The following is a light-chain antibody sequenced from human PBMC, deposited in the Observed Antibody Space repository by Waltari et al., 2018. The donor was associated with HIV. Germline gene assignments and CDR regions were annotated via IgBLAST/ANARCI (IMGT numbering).Light chain of an antibody. CDR2: KSS. V-gene: IGKV1-5*03. CDR3: QQEGA. CDR1: QRISSW. J-gene: IGKJ1*01. Sequence: DIQMTQPPSTLSASVGERVTITCRASQRISSWLARYQQKAGKAPRMIIYKSSTLANGVPSRFSGRGSGAEFTLSIDSLQPDDFATYYGQQEGAFGQGTKVEIK.